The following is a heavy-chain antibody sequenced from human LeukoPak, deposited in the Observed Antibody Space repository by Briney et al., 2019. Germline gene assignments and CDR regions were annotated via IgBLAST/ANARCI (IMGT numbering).Heavy chain of an antibody. CDR2: IWYDGSDK. Sequence: GGSLRLSCVTSGFTFSEFAMHWVRQVPGKGLEWVAAIWYDGSDKYYADSVKGRFTISRDNSKNTLYLQMNSLRAEDTAVYYCARDWAGMTAPGPFDYWGQGTLVTVSS. V-gene: IGHV3-33*01. J-gene: IGHJ4*02. D-gene: IGHD6-13*01. CDR3: ARDWAGMTAPGPFDY. CDR1: GFTFSEFA.